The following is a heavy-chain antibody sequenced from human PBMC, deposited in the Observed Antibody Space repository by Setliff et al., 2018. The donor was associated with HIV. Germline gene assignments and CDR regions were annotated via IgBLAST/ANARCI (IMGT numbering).Heavy chain of an antibody. CDR3: ARVGPFEFDSSGYAEF. J-gene: IGHJ4*02. CDR2: ISGYNGHT. Sequence: ASVKVSCKPSGYTFTSYGLSWVRQAPGQGLEWVAWISGYNGHTNYAQRFQGRVTVTTDTSTSTAYMELRSLRSDDTAVYFCARVGPFEFDSSGYAEFWGQGTPVTVSS. D-gene: IGHD3-22*01. CDR1: GYTFTSYG. V-gene: IGHV1-18*01.